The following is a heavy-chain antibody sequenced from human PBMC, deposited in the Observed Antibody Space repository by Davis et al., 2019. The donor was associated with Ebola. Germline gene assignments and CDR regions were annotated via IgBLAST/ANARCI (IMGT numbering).Heavy chain of an antibody. CDR1: GGSFSGTRYY. CDR3: ARDEI. CDR2: IYYSGST. J-gene: IGHJ3*02. V-gene: IGHV4-39*07. Sequence: MPSETLSLTCTVSGGSFSGTRYYWVCLRQPPGTGLEWIGSIYYSGSTYYNPSLKSRVTISVDTSKNQFSLKLNSVTAADTAVYYCARDEIWGQGTMVTVSS.